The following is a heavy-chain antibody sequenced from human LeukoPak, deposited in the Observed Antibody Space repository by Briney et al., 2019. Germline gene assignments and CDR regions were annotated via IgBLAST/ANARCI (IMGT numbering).Heavy chain of an antibody. Sequence: GGSLRLSCAASGFTFSSYSMNWVRQAPGKGLEWVSSISSSSSYIYYADSVKGRFTISRDNAKNSLYLQMNSLRAEDTAVYYCARDKERWLGNDYWGQGTLVTVSS. J-gene: IGHJ4*02. D-gene: IGHD5-12*01. CDR1: GFTFSSYS. CDR2: ISSSSSYI. V-gene: IGHV3-21*01. CDR3: ARDKERWLGNDY.